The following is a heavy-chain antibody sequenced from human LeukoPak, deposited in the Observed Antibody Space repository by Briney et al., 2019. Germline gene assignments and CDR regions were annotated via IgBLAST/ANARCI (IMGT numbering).Heavy chain of an antibody. V-gene: IGHV4-34*01. CDR1: GGSFSGYY. D-gene: IGHD5-12*01. CDR3: ARGYSGYDDYYYYYYMDV. CDR2: IYYSGST. J-gene: IGHJ6*03. Sequence: PSETLSLTCAVYGGSFSGYYWSWIRQPPGKGLEWIGSIYYSGSTYYNPSLKSRVTISVDTSENQFSLKLSSVTAADTAVYYCARGYSGYDDYYYYYYMDVWGKGTTVTVSS.